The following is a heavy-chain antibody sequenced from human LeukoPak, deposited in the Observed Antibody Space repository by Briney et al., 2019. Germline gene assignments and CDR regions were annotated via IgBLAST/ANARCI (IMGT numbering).Heavy chain of an antibody. D-gene: IGHD1-7*01. Sequence: GGSLRLSCAASGFTFSTFAMIWVRQPPGKGLEWVSSIFPSGGEIHYADSVKGRFTISKDDSEKTLYLQMSILRVEDTAVYYCARDNRGWNYGNAFDIWGQGTMVTVSS. CDR3: ARDNRGWNYGNAFDI. V-gene: IGHV3-23*01. J-gene: IGHJ3*02. CDR1: GFTFSTFA. CDR2: IFPSGGEI.